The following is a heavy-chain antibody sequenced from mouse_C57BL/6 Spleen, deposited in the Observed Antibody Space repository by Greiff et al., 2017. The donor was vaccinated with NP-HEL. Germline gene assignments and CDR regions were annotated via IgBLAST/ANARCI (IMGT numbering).Heavy chain of an antibody. Sequence: QVQLQQPGAELVMPGASVKLSCKASGYTFTSYWMHWVKQRPGQGLEWIGEIDPSDSYTNYNHKFKGKSTLTVAKSSSTAYMQLISLTSEDSAVYYCARAYGSGYGYFDVWGTGTTVTVSS. CDR2: IDPSDSYT. V-gene: IGHV1-69*01. J-gene: IGHJ1*03. CDR1: GYTFTSYW. D-gene: IGHD1-1*01. CDR3: ARAYGSGYGYFDV.